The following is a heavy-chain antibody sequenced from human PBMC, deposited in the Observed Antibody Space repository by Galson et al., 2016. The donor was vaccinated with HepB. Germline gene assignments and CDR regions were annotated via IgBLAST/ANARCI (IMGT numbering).Heavy chain of an antibody. D-gene: IGHD6-19*01. CDR3: AKDHPSSGWPTFDH. CDR2: VNNGGNP. V-gene: IGHV3-23*01. Sequence: SLRLSCAASGFNFRNFAMSWVRQAAGKGLEWVASVNNGGNPYYADSVKGRFIVSRDNSQNTLDRQLNSLRAEDTAVYYCAKDHPSSGWPTFDHWGPGTLVTVSS. J-gene: IGHJ4*02. CDR1: GFNFRNFA.